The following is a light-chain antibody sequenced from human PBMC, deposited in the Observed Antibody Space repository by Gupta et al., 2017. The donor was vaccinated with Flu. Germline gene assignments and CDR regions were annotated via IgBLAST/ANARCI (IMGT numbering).Light chain of an antibody. Sequence: QSVLTQPPSVSGAPGQRVTISCTGSRSNIGAGYDVHWYQQLPGTAPNLLIYGNSNRPSGVPDRFSGSKSGTSASLAITGLQAEDEADYYCQSYDSSLSGSHVVFGGGTKLTVL. CDR3: QSYDSSLSGSHVV. CDR1: RSNIGAGYD. J-gene: IGLJ2*01. V-gene: IGLV1-40*01. CDR2: GNS.